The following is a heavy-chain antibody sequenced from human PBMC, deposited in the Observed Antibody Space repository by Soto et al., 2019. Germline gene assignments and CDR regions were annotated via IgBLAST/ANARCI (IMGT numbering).Heavy chain of an antibody. CDR3: TTEDPSWLRGLEY. D-gene: IGHD5-12*01. V-gene: IGHV3-15*01. J-gene: IGHJ4*02. Sequence: EVQLVESGGGLVKPGESLRLSCEASGASFTNAWMNWVRQAPGKGLEWVGRIKTRIDSATTDYAAPVKGRFTISRDDSKNTLYLQMDSLKAEDTVFYYCTTEDPSWLRGLEYWGQGTLVTVSS. CDR2: IKTRIDSATT. CDR1: GASFTNAW.